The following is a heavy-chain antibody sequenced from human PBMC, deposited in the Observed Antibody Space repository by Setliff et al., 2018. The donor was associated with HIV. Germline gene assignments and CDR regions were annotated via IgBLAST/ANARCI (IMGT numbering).Heavy chain of an antibody. J-gene: IGHJ2*01. D-gene: IGHD6-6*01. Sequence: SETLSLTCAVYGESFSGYSWTWIRQPPGKGLEWLGEINHSGSAKYNPSLKSRVKISVDTSKNQFSLNLTSVTAADTAVYYCARSVARDYWYFGHWGRGTLVTVSS. CDR3: ARSVARDYWYFGH. CDR2: INHSGSA. CDR1: GESFSGYS. V-gene: IGHV4-34*01.